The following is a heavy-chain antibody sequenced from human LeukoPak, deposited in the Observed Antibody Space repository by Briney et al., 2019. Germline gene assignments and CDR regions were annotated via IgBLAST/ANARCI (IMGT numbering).Heavy chain of an antibody. J-gene: IGHJ4*02. CDR3: AKPHYYDSSGYYSPLDY. D-gene: IGHD3-22*01. CDR2: ISYDGSNK. V-gene: IGHV3-30*18. Sequence: GGSLRLSCAASGFTFSSYGMHWVRQAPGKGLEWVAVISYDGSNKYYADSVKGRFTISRDNSKNTLYLQMNSLRAEDTAVYYCAKPHYYDSSGYYSPLDYGGQGTLVTVSS. CDR1: GFTFSSYG.